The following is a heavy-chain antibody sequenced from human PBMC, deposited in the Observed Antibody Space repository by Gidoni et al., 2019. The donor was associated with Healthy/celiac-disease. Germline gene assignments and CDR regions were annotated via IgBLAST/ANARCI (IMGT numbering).Heavy chain of an antibody. Sequence: QVQLVASGGCLVQPVSSLRLSCSASGFTFISAGMPWIRHDPGKVMECVAVIWYDGSNKYYADSVNVRFTISRDNSKNTLYLQMNSLRAEDTDVYYCARAVGYGSSTSCLGVSYYYYGMDVWGQGTTVTVSS. V-gene: IGHV3-33*01. J-gene: IGHJ6*02. CDR2: IWYDGSNK. CDR3: ARAVGYGSSTSCLGVSYYYYGMDV. CDR1: GFTFISAG. D-gene: IGHD2-2*01.